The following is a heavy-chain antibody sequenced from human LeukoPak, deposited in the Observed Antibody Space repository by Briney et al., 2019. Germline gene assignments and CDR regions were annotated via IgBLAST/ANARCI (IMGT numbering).Heavy chain of an antibody. V-gene: IGHV4-61*02. J-gene: IGHJ3*02. D-gene: IGHD3-22*01. Sequence: SETLSLTCTVSGGSISSGSYYWSWIRQPAGKGLEWIGRIYTSGSTNYNPSLKSRVTISVDTSKNQFSLRLSSVTAADTAVYFCARYDYDTSAYHDAFDIWGQGTMVTVSS. CDR2: IYTSGST. CDR1: GGSISSGSYY. CDR3: ARYDYDTSAYHDAFDI.